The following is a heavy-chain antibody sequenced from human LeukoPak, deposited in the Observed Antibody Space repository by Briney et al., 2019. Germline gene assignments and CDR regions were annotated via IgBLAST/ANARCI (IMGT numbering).Heavy chain of an antibody. J-gene: IGHJ4*02. V-gene: IGHV4-34*01. CDR2: IKHSGST. Sequence: SETLSLTCAVYGGSFSGYYWSWLRQPPGKGLEWIGEIKHSGSTNYNPSLKSRVTISVDTSKNQFSLKLSSVTAADTAVYYCARGPRITIFGVVTRSFDYWGQGTLVTVSS. CDR3: ARGPRITIFGVVTRSFDY. D-gene: IGHD3-3*01. CDR1: GGSFSGYY.